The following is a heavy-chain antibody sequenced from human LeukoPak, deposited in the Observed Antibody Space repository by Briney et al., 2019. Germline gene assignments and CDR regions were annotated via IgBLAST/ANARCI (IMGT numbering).Heavy chain of an antibody. J-gene: IGHJ6*02. Sequence: GGSLRLSCAAAGFTVSSDGMHWVRQQAGKWLESLAVIWYDGSNKYYADCVKGRFTISRDNSKNTLYLQMNSLRAEDTAVYYCARDVNTAYYYRMDVWGQGGTVTVCS. CDR3: ARDVNTAYYYRMDV. CDR2: IWYDGSNK. D-gene: IGHD2/OR15-2a*01. V-gene: IGHV3-33*01. CDR1: GFTVSSDG.